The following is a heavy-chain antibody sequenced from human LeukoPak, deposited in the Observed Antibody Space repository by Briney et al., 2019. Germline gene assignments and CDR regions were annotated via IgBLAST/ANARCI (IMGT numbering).Heavy chain of an antibody. CDR2: ITYDGYYK. CDR1: GFTFTNYG. J-gene: IGHJ4*02. Sequence: PGGSLRLSCAASGFTFTNYGMHWVRQAPGKGLEWVALITYDGYYKYYSDSVKGRFTISSDTSKNTLYLQMNSLRAEDTAVYYSARDISAVVRASDLGYWGQGTPVTVSS. CDR3: ARDISAVVRASDLGY. V-gene: IGHV3-30*03. D-gene: IGHD3-10*01.